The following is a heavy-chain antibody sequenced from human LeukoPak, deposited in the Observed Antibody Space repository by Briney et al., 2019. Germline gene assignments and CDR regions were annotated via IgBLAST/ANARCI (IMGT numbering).Heavy chain of an antibody. D-gene: IGHD2-15*01. Sequence: GGSLRLSCAASGFTFSTYAMDWVRQAPGKGLEWVSYITSSSSIFYADSVRGRFTISRDNAKNSLYLQMNSLGVDDSAVYYCARVSTCSGGSCLGSRGQGTLVTVSS. V-gene: IGHV3-21*05. CDR2: ITSSSSI. CDR1: GFTFSTYA. CDR3: ARVSTCSGGSCLGS. J-gene: IGHJ4*02.